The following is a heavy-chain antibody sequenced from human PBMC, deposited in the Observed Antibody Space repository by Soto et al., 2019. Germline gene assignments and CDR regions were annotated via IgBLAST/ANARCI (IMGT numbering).Heavy chain of an antibody. J-gene: IGHJ6*02. CDR3: AHRHRIVGATTYYYYYGMDV. CDR2: IYWDDDK. CDR1: GFSLSTSGVG. D-gene: IGHD1-26*01. V-gene: IGHV2-5*02. Sequence: QITLKESGPTLVKPTQTLTLTCTFSGFSLSTSGVGVGWIRQPPGKALEWLALIYWDDDKRYSPALKSRLTLAKDTPKNQVVHTMTNMARVDTATYYCAHRHRIVGATTYYYYYGMDVWGQGTTVTVSS.